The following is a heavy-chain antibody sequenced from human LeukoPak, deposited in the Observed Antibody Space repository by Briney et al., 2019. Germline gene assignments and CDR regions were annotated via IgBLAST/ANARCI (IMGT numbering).Heavy chain of an antibody. CDR1: GFTFSSCA. CDR3: AKDDGGSPPDAFDI. Sequence: PGGSLRLSCAASGFTFSSCAMSWVRQAPGKGLEWVSTISYSGGRTDYADSVKGRFAISRDSSKNTLYLQMNGLRGDDTAIYYCAKDDGGSPPDAFDIWGQGTLVSVSS. V-gene: IGHV3-23*01. J-gene: IGHJ3*02. D-gene: IGHD1-26*01. CDR2: ISYSGGRT.